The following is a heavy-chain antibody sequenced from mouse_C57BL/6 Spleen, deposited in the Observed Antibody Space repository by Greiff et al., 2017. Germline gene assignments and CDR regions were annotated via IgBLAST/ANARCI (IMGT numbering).Heavy chain of an antibody. CDR1: GYTFTSYT. Sequence: QVQLQQSGAELARPGASVKMSCKASGYTFTSYTMHWVKQRPGQGLEWIGYINPSSGYTKYNQKFKDKATLTADKSSSTAYMQLSSLTSEDSAVYYCARGRDYTTFAYSGQGTLVTVSA. CDR2: INPSSGYT. J-gene: IGHJ3*01. D-gene: IGHD1-1*01. CDR3: ARGRDYTTFAY. V-gene: IGHV1-4*01.